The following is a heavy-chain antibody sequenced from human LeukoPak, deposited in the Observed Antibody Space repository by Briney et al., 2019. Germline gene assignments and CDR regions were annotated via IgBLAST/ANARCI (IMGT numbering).Heavy chain of an antibody. J-gene: IGHJ5*01. CDR3: AKDRDPYSSGTWDS. Sequence: LLRSSIASGFTFNKYGMHWVRQAPGKGLEWVAVRSDDGSAQHYADSVRGRFTISRDNSKNTLSLQMNSLRPEDTAMYFCAKDRDPYSSGTWDSWG. CDR2: RSDDGSAQ. D-gene: IGHD3-22*01. CDR1: GFTFNKYG. V-gene: IGHV3-30*18.